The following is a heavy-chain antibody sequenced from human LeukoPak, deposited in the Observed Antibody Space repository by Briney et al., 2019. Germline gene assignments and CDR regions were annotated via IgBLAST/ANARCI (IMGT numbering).Heavy chain of an antibody. D-gene: IGHD6-6*01. CDR3: ASGYSSSSGFDY. J-gene: IGHJ4*02. CDR2: INPNSGGT. Sequence: ASVKVSCKASGYTFTGYYMHWVRQAPGQGLEWMGWINPNSGGTNYVQKFQGRVTMTRDTSITTAYMELSRLRSDDAAVYYCASGYSSSSGFDYWGQGTLVTVSS. CDR1: GYTFTGYY. V-gene: IGHV1-2*02.